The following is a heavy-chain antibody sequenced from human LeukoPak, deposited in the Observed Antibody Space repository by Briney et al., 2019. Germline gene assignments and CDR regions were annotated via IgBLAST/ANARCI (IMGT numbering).Heavy chain of an antibody. CDR3: ARSPDTSGYYYYFDY. J-gene: IGHJ4*02. Sequence: SETLSLTCTVPGGSIGNYYWSWIRQPPGKELEWIGYVYYSGSTNYNPSLKSRVTISVDTSKNQSSLKLSSVTAADTAVYYCARSPDTSGYYYYFDYWGQGTLVTVSS. V-gene: IGHV4-59*08. CDR1: GGSIGNYY. D-gene: IGHD3-22*01. CDR2: VYYSGST.